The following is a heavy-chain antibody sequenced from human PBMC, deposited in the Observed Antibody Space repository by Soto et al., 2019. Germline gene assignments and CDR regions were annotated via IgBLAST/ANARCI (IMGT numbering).Heavy chain of an antibody. D-gene: IGHD3-3*01. CDR1: GGTFSSYA. CDR2: IIPIFGTA. J-gene: IGHJ6*02. Sequence: ASVKVSCKASGGTFSSYAISWVRQAPGQGLEWMGGIIPIFGTANYAQKFQGRVTITADESTSTAYMELSSLRSEVTAVYYCARTMYYDFWSGYYMALYGMDVWGQGTTVTVSS. CDR3: ARTMYYDFWSGYYMALYGMDV. V-gene: IGHV1-69*13.